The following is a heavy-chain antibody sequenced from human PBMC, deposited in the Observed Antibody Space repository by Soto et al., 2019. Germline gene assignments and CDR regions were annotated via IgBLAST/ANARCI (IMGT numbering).Heavy chain of an antibody. V-gene: IGHV2-5*02. D-gene: IGHD2-2*01. J-gene: IGHJ4*02. CDR2: IYWDDDM. CDR1: GFSLSTYGEG. Sequence: QITLKESGPTLVKPTQSLTLTCTFSGFSLSTYGEGVAWIRQPPGKALDRLALIYWDDDMCYSPALRNRLTVAKATAQNQAVVPTTTVEPTDTGTSFCGHGGLTSAGDSLGPGLAVTLPS. CDR3: GHGGLTSAGDS.